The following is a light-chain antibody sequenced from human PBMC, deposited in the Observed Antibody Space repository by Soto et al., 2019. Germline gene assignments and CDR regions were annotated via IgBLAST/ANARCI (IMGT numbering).Light chain of an antibody. CDR3: FSYTSSGTYV. CDR1: SSDVGNYKY. Sequence: ALTQPASVSGSPGQPITISCTGTSSDVGNYKYVSWYQQHPGKAPKLMIYEVSNRPSGVSNRFSGSKSGNTASLTISGLQAEDETDYYCFSYTSSGTYVFGTGTKVTVL. J-gene: IGLJ1*01. CDR2: EVS. V-gene: IGLV2-14*01.